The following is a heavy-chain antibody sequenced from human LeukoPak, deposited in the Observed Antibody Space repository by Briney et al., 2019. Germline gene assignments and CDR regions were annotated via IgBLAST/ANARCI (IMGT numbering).Heavy chain of an antibody. CDR3: SRTSDSAWYFDL. CDR2: VRSKNNYYAT. D-gene: IGHD3-10*01. V-gene: IGHV3-73*01. J-gene: IGHJ2*01. Sequence: GGSLKLSCAASGFTFSGSAMHWVRLASGKGLEWVGRVRSKNNYYATTYAASVRGRFTISRDDSKNMAYLQMDSLKAEDTAVYFCSRTSDSAWYFDLWGRGTLVAVSS. CDR1: GFTFSGSA.